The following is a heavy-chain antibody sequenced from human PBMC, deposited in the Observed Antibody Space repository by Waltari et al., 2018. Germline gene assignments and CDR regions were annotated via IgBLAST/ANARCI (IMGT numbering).Heavy chain of an antibody. CDR2: ISYDGSNK. J-gene: IGHJ3*02. CDR1: GFTSSSYA. Sequence: GFTSSSYAMHWVRQAPGKGLEWVAVISYDGSNKYYADSVKGRFTISRDNSKNTLYLQMNSLRAEDTAVYYCARERYYYDSSGYYYKPDAFDIWGQGTMVTVSS. CDR3: ARERYYYDSSGYYYKPDAFDI. V-gene: IGHV3-30-3*01. D-gene: IGHD3-22*01.